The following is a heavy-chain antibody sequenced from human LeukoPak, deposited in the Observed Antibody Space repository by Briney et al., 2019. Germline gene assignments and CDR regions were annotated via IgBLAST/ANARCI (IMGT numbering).Heavy chain of an antibody. CDR1: RFTFSSYA. D-gene: IGHD3-16*01. CDR2: ISGSGGST. Sequence: GGSLRLSCAASRFTFSSYAMNWVRQAPGKGLEWVSGISGSGGSTYYADSVKGRFTISRDNSKHMVYLEMNSLRAEDTAVYYCAKDGDNWGLFSYFDYWGQGTLVAVSS. J-gene: IGHJ4*02. CDR3: AKDGDNWGLFSYFDY. V-gene: IGHV3-23*01.